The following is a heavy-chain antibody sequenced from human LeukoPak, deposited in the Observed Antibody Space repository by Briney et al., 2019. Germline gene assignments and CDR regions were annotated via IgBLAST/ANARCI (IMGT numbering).Heavy chain of an antibody. V-gene: IGHV3-53*01. CDR3: AGTMVRGVMSFDY. CDR1: GFTVNGNY. J-gene: IGHJ4*02. CDR2: IDGGGTT. Sequence: GGSLRLSCAASGFTVNGNYMNWVRQAPGKGLEWVSVIDGGGTTCYAGSVQGGLTISRDNSKNTVYLEMNSLRAEAAAVYSCAGTMVRGVMSFDYWGQGALVTVSS. D-gene: IGHD3-10*01.